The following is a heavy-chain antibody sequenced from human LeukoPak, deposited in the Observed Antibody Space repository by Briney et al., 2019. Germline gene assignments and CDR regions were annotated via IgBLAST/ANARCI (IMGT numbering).Heavy chain of an antibody. CDR2: ISGYNGNT. V-gene: IGHV1-18*01. Sequence: ASVKVSCKASGYTFTTYNINWVRQAPGQGLEWMGWISGYNGNTNYAQKLQGRVTMTTDTSTSTAYMELRSLKSDDTAVYYCARNTGYSLPFDYWGQGTLVTVSS. J-gene: IGHJ4*02. CDR1: GYTFTTYN. D-gene: IGHD2-21*01. CDR3: ARNTGYSLPFDY.